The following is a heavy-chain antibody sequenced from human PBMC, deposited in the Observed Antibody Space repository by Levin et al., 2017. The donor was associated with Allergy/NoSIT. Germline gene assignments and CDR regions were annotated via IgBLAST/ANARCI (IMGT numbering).Heavy chain of an antibody. J-gene: IGHJ4*02. CDR3: ARSWDIVVVVAATRFDY. CDR1: GGTFSSYA. Sequence: SVKVSCKASGGTFSSYAISWVRQAPGQGLEWMGGIIPIFGTANYAQKFHGRVTITADESTSTAYMELSSLRSEDTAVYYCARSWDIVVVVAATRFDYWGQGTLVTVSS. CDR2: IIPIFGTA. V-gene: IGHV1-69*13. D-gene: IGHD2-15*01.